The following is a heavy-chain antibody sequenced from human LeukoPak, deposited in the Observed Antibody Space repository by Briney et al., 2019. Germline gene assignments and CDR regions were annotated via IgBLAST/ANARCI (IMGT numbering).Heavy chain of an antibody. CDR2: IIPIFGTA. CDR3: ARGGKDYSSSYLFHY. CDR1: GGTFSSYA. D-gene: IGHD6-6*01. J-gene: IGHJ4*02. V-gene: IGHV1-69*06. Sequence: GASVKVSCKASGGTFSSYAISWVRQAPGQGLEWMGRIIPIFGTANYAQNFQGRVTITADKSTSTAYMELSSLRSEDTAVYYCARGGKDYSSSYLFHYWGQGTLVTVSS.